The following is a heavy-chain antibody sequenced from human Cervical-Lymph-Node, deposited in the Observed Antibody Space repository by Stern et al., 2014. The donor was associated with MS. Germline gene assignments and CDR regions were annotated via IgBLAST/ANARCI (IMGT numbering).Heavy chain of an antibody. CDR2: IYPGDSDT. CDR1: GYSFTANW. J-gene: IGHJ4*02. CDR3: ARDYGDYAFDY. D-gene: IGHD4-17*01. V-gene: IGHV5-51*01. Sequence: MQLVESGAEVKKPGESLQISCKGSGYSFTANWIAWVRHMPGTGLEWMVIIYPGDSDTRYSPSFQGQVTISADKSISTAYLQWSSLKASDTAMYYCARDYGDYAFDYWGQGTLVTVSS.